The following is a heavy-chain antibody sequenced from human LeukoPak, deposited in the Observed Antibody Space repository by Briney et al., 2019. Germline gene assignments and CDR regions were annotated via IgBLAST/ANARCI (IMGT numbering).Heavy chain of an antibody. CDR3: IVVVPAAIRYFDY. D-gene: IGHD2-2*01. J-gene: IGHJ4*02. CDR2: ISSSSSYI. CDR1: GFTFSSYS. V-gene: IGHV3-21*01. Sequence: GGSLRLSCAASGFTFSSYSMNWVRQAPGKGLEWVSSISSSSSYIYYADSVKGRFTISRDNAKNSLYLQMNSLRAEDTAVYFCIVVVPAAIRYFDYWGQGTLVTVSS.